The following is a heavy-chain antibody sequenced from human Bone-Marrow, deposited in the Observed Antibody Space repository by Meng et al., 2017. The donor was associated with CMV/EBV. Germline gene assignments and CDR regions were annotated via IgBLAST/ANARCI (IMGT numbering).Heavy chain of an antibody. D-gene: IGHD1-26*01. V-gene: IGHV4-39*01. CDR3: ARQSSGIFDY. Sequence: SETLSLTCTVSGGSISSSSYYWGWIRQPPGKGLEWIGSIYYSGSTYYNPSLKSRVTISVDTSKNQFSLKLSSVTAADTAVYYCARQSSGIFDYWGQGTLVTVSS. CDR2: IYYSGST. J-gene: IGHJ4*02. CDR1: GGSISSSSYY.